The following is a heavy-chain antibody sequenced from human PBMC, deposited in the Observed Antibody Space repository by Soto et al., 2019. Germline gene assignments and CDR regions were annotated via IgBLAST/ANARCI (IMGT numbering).Heavy chain of an antibody. CDR2: INAGNGNT. CDR1: GYTFTSYA. D-gene: IGHD6-19*01. V-gene: IGHV1-3*01. Sequence: ASVKVSCKASGYTFTSYAIHWVRQAPGQRLEWMGWINAGNGNTKYSQKLQGRVTMTTDTSTSTAYMELRSLRSDDTAVYYCARAIEQWLERVDPWGQGTLVTVSS. J-gene: IGHJ5*02. CDR3: ARAIEQWLERVDP.